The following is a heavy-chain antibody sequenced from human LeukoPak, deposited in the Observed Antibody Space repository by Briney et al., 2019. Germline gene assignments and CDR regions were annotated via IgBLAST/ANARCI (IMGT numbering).Heavy chain of an antibody. CDR2: TYYRSRCYN. Sequence: SQTLSLTCAISGDSVSSNSAACNWIRQSPSRGLEWLGTTYYRSRCYNDYAVSVKSRITINPDTSKNQFSLQLNSVTPEDTAVYYCARGTYSSGFYWGQGTLVTVSS. CDR1: GDSVSSNSAA. V-gene: IGHV6-1*01. D-gene: IGHD6-19*01. J-gene: IGHJ4*02. CDR3: ARGTYSSGFY.